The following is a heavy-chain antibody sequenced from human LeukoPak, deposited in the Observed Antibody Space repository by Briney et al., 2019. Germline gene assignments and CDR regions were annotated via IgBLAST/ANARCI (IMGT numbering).Heavy chain of an antibody. J-gene: IGHJ4*02. V-gene: IGHV4-59*01. CDR3: AGQIIAVAGPFGY. CDR1: SVSKSKYY. D-gene: IGHD6-19*01. Sequence: WETLSLTCTGSSVSKSKYYWSWVRQPPRKGLEWIGYIYYSGSTNYNPSLKSRVTISVDTSKNQFSLKLSSVTAADTAVYYCAGQIIAVAGPFGYWGQGTLVTVSS. CDR2: IYYSGST.